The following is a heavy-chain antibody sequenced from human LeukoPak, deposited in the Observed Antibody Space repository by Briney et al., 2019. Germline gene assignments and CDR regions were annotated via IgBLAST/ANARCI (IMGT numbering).Heavy chain of an antibody. Sequence: GGSLRLSCAASRFTFSSSSMNWVRQAPGKGLEWASHIRSSGRTIYYTDSVKGRFTISRDNAKNSLYLQMNSLRAEDTAVYYCARGTIAAAGYYYFDYWGQGTQVTVSS. CDR1: RFTFSSSS. V-gene: IGHV3-48*04. CDR3: ARGTIAAAGYYYFDY. D-gene: IGHD6-13*01. J-gene: IGHJ4*02. CDR2: IRSSGRTI.